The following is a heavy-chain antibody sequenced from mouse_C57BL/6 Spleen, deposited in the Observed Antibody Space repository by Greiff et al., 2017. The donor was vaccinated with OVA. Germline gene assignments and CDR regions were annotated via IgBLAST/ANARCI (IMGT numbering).Heavy chain of an antibody. J-gene: IGHJ3*01. Sequence: EVHLVESGGGLVKPGGSLKLSCAASGFTFSDYGMHWVRQAPEKGLEWVAYISSGSSTIYYADTVKGRFTISRDNAKNTLFLQMTSLRSEDTAMYYCARNYGSEGFAYWGQGTLVTVSA. D-gene: IGHD1-1*01. CDR3: ARNYGSEGFAY. V-gene: IGHV5-17*01. CDR1: GFTFSDYG. CDR2: ISSGSSTI.